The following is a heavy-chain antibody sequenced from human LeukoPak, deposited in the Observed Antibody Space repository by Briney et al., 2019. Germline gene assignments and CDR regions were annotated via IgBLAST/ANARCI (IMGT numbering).Heavy chain of an antibody. J-gene: IGHJ5*02. CDR2: IDPTGGST. Sequence: GRSLRLSCAASGFTFSTYLMHWVRQAPGQGLEWMGIIDPTGGSTNYAQKFQGRVTMTRDTSTSTVYMELSSLRSEDTAVYYCARDLGLRGVTNWFDPWGQGTLVTVSS. V-gene: IGHV1-46*01. D-gene: IGHD3-10*01. CDR3: ARDLGLRGVTNWFDP. CDR1: GFTFSTYL.